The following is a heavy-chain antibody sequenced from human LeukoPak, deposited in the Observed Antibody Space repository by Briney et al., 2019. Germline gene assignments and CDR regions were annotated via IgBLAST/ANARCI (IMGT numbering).Heavy chain of an antibody. CDR1: GFTFSSHW. V-gene: IGHV3-7*04. J-gene: IGHJ4*02. CDR3: ARVTNDGTSYYDY. CDR2: IKQDGSQK. Sequence: GGSLRLSCAASGFTFSSHWMGWVRQAPGKGVEWVANIKQDGSQKYYVDSVKGRFTISRDNAKNSLYMEMNSLRAEDTAVYYCARVTNDGTSYYDYWGQGTLVTVSS. D-gene: IGHD3/OR15-3a*01.